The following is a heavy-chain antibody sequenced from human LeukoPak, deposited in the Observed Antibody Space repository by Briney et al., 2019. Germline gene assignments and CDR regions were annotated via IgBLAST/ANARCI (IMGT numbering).Heavy chain of an antibody. CDR2: IYTSGST. CDR1: GGSISSYY. V-gene: IGHV4-4*07. Sequence: PSETLSLTCTVSGGSISSYYWSWIPQPAGKGLEWIGRIYTSGSTNYNPSLKSRVTVSVDTSKNQFSLKLSSVTAADTAVYYCARDRCSSTSCPDYWGQGTLVTVSS. D-gene: IGHD2-2*01. CDR3: ARDRCSSTSCPDY. J-gene: IGHJ4*02.